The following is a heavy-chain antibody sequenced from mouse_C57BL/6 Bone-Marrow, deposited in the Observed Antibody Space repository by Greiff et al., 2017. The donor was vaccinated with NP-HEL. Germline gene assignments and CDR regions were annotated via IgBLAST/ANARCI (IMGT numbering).Heavy chain of an antibody. CDR2: IYPGSGST. J-gene: IGHJ1*03. D-gene: IGHD2-2*01. Sequence: QVQLQQPGAELVKPGASVKMSCKASGYTFTSYWITWVKQRPGQGLEWIGDIYPGSGSTNYNEKFKSKATLTVDTSSSTASMQLSSLTSEDSAVYCCARKTLRVLWLRRGYWYFDVWGTGTTVTVSS. CDR3: ARKTLRVLWLRRGYWYFDV. V-gene: IGHV1-55*01. CDR1: GYTFTSYW.